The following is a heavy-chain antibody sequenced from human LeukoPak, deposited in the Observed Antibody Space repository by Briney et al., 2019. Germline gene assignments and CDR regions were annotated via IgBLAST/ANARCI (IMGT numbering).Heavy chain of an antibody. CDR3: AREVYGDYFFDY. V-gene: IGHV3-72*01. D-gene: IGHD4-17*01. CDR1: RFTFSDHH. J-gene: IGHJ4*02. Sequence: GGSLRLSCAASRFTFSDHHMDWVRQAPGKGLEWVGRTRNKANSYTTEYAASVKGRFTISRDDSENSLYLQMNSLKTEDTAVYYCAREVYGDYFFDYWGQGTLVTVSS. CDR2: TRNKANSYTT.